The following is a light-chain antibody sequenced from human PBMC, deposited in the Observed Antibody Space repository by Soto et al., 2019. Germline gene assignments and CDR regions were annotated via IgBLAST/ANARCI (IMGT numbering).Light chain of an antibody. Sequence: EAVLTQSPATLSVSPGEGATLSCRASQNVATNLAWYQQRPGQAPRLLIYGASKRAIGLPARFSGSGSGTEFTLTITSLQSEDFADYYCQQYNNWPQKFGQGTKVEIK. V-gene: IGKV3-15*01. CDR3: QQYNNWPQK. J-gene: IGKJ1*01. CDR2: GAS. CDR1: QNVATN.